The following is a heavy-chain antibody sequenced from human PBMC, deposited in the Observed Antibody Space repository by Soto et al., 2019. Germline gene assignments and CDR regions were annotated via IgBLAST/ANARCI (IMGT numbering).Heavy chain of an antibody. D-gene: IGHD1-26*01. J-gene: IGHJ5*02. V-gene: IGHV3-48*01. Sequence: GSLRLSCAASGFNFSSYSMNRVRQAPGKGLGWVSYISSSSSTIYYADSVKGRFTISRDNAKNSLYLQMNSLRAEDTAVYYCAREEGLLNWFDPWGQGTLVTVSS. CDR2: ISSSSSTI. CDR3: AREEGLLNWFDP. CDR1: GFNFSSYS.